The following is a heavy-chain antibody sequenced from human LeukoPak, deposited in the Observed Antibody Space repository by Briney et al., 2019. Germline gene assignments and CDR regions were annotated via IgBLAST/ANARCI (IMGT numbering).Heavy chain of an antibody. CDR2: IYTSGNT. V-gene: IGHV4-61*09. J-gene: IGHJ4*02. Sequence: PSETLSLTCTVSGGSISSGSYCWSWIRQPAGKGLEWIGHIYTSGNTNYNPSLKSRVTISVDTSKNQFSLTLTSVTAADTAVYYCARDRSVGVLPAPPFDFWGQGTLVTVSS. CDR3: ARDRSVGVLPAPPFDF. CDR1: GGSISSGSYC. D-gene: IGHD6-6*01.